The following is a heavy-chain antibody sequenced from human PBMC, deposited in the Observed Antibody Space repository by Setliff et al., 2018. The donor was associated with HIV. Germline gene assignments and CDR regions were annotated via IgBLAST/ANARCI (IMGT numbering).Heavy chain of an antibody. CDR3: ARVMDAGATNRYYYYYGMDV. CDR2: MNPNSGNT. Sequence: ASVKVSCKASGYTFTSYDINWVRQATGQGLEWMGWMNPNSGNTGYAQKFQGRVTMTRNTSTSTAYMELSSLRSEDTAVYYWARVMDAGATNRYYYYYGMDVWGQGTTVTVSS. D-gene: IGHD1-26*01. V-gene: IGHV1-8*01. J-gene: IGHJ6*02. CDR1: GYTFTSYD.